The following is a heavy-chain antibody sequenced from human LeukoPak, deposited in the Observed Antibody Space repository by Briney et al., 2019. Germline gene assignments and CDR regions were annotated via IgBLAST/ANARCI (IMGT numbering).Heavy chain of an antibody. D-gene: IGHD2-15*01. CDR3: ARDRDLGYCSGGSCYSSNY. Sequence: GASLKVSCKASGGTFSSYAISWVRQAPGQGLEWMGGIIPIFGTANYAQKFQGRVTITADESTSTAYMELSSLRSEDTAVYYCARDRDLGYCSGGSCYSSNYWGQGTLVTVSS. V-gene: IGHV1-69*13. CDR1: GGTFSSYA. J-gene: IGHJ4*02. CDR2: IIPIFGTA.